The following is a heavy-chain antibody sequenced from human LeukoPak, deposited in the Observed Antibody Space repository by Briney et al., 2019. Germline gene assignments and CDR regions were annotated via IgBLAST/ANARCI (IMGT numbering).Heavy chain of an antibody. D-gene: IGHD6-19*01. J-gene: IGHJ5*02. CDR1: GYTFTAYY. CDR2: INPNTGDT. CDR3: ARGSTRDSSGWYGPGKWFDP. Sequence: ASVKVSCKASGYTFTAYYVHWVRQAPGQGLEWIGWINPNTGDTNYAPKFQGRVTMTRDTSISTAFLELSSLRSDDTAVYYCARGSTRDSSGWYGPGKWFDPWGQGTLVTVSS. V-gene: IGHV1-2*02.